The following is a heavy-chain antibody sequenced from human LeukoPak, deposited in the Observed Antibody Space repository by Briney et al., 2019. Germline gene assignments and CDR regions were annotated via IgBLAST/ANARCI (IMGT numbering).Heavy chain of an antibody. CDR3: ARRASSWWFDY. Sequence: GESLKISCKGSGYSFASYWIGWVRQMPGKGLEWMGIIYPGDSDTRYSPSFQGQVTNSADKSISTAYLQWSSLKASDTAIYYCARRASSWWFDYRGQGTLVTVSS. CDR2: IYPGDSDT. V-gene: IGHV5-51*01. J-gene: IGHJ4*02. CDR1: GYSFASYW. D-gene: IGHD6-13*01.